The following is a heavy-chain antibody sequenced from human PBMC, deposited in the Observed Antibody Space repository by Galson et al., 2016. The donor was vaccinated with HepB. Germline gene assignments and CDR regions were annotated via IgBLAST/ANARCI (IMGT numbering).Heavy chain of an antibody. D-gene: IGHD2-15*01. CDR1: GFIFRNNG. Sequence: SLRLSCAASGFIFRNNGMSWVRQAPGKGLEWVSTISGSGGTTYYADSVKGRFTISRDNSENTLYLQMKSLRAEDTGVYYCAKDKVVAADYWGQGTLVTVSS. CDR2: ISGSGGTT. CDR3: AKDKVVAADY. V-gene: IGHV3-23*01. J-gene: IGHJ4*02.